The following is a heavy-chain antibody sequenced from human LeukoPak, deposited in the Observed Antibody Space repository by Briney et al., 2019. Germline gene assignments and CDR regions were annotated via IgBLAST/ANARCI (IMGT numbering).Heavy chain of an antibody. J-gene: IGHJ4*02. D-gene: IGHD1-1*01. CDR1: GGTFSSYA. CDR2: IIPIFGTV. CDR3: ARDSTTGTIHFDY. V-gene: IGHV1-69*13. Sequence: SVKVSCKASGGTFSSYAISWVRQAPGQGPEWMGGIIPIFGTVNYAQKFQGRVTITADESTSTAYMELSSLRSEDTAVYYCARDSTTGTIHFDYWGQGTLVTVSS.